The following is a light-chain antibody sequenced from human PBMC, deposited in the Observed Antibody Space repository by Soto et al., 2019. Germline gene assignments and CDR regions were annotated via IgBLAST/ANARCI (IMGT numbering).Light chain of an antibody. Sequence: QSALTQPASVSGSPGQSLTISCTGTSSDVGGYKYVSWTQQPPGRAPKVMIYEVNKRPSGVPDRFSGSKSGNTASLTVSGLQAEDEADYYCSSYAGSSNVFGTGTKLTVL. J-gene: IGLJ1*01. V-gene: IGLV2-8*01. CDR2: EVN. CDR1: SSDVGGYKY. CDR3: SSYAGSSNV.